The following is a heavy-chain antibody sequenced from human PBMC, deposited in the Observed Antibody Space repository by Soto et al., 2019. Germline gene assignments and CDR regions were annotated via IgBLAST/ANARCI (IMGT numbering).Heavy chain of an antibody. CDR3: ARDLGAGDYAPYYYGMDV. CDR2: ISAYNGNT. V-gene: IGHV1-18*01. Sequence: ASVKVSCKASGYTFTSYGISGVRQAPGQGLEWMGWISAYNGNTNYAQKLQGRVTMTTDTSTSTAYMELRSLRSDDTAVYYCARDLGAGDYAPYYYGMDVWGQGTTVTVSS. J-gene: IGHJ6*02. CDR1: GYTFTSYG. D-gene: IGHD4-17*01.